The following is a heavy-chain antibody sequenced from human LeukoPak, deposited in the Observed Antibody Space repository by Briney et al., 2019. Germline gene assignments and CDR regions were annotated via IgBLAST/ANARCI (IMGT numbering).Heavy chain of an antibody. J-gene: IGHJ4*02. D-gene: IGHD3-3*01. CDR2: IYYSGST. CDR3: ARTLTIFGGYFDY. CDR1: GGSISSYY. Sequence: PSETLSLTCTVSGGSISSYYWSWIRQPPGKGLEWIGYIYYSGSTNYNPSLKSRVTISVDTSKNQFSLKLSSVTAADTAVHYCARTLTIFGGYFDYWGQGTLVTVSS. V-gene: IGHV4-59*01.